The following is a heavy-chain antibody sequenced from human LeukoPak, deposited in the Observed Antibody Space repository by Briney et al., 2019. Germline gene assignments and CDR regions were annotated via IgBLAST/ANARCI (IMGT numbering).Heavy chain of an antibody. J-gene: IGHJ4*02. CDR1: GGSICSYY. CDR3: ARRSSYYFDY. Sequence: PSETLSLTCAVSGGSICSYYWSWIRQPPGKGLEWIGYIYYSGSTNYNPSLKSRVTISVDTSKNQFSLKLSSVTAADTAVYYCARRSSYYFDYWGQGTLVTVSS. V-gene: IGHV4-59*08. CDR2: IYYSGST.